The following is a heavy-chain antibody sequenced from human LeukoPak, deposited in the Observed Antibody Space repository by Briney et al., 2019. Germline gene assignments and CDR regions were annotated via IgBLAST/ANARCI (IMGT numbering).Heavy chain of an antibody. Sequence: GGSLRISCAASGFTFADYSMSWVRQAPGKGLEWVSGITGNGGSVGYADAMKGRFTVSRDNAKDSLYLQMNSLRDEDTALYYCARDHVGSGYYYFDSWGQGTLVTVSS. CDR1: GFTFADYS. J-gene: IGHJ4*02. CDR3: ARDHVGSGYYYFDS. V-gene: IGHV3-20*04. D-gene: IGHD3-22*01. CDR2: ITGNGGSV.